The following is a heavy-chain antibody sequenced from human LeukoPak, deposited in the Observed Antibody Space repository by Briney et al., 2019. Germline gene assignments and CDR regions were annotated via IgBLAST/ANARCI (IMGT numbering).Heavy chain of an antibody. Sequence: ASVKVSCKASGYTFTSYGISWVRQAPGQGLEWMGWISAYNGNTNYAQKLQGRVTMTTDTSTSTAYKELRSLRSDDTAVYYCARDRGDYALGALDYWGQGTLVTVSS. CDR3: ARDRGDYALGALDY. D-gene: IGHD4-17*01. CDR2: ISAYNGNT. V-gene: IGHV1-18*01. CDR1: GYTFTSYG. J-gene: IGHJ4*02.